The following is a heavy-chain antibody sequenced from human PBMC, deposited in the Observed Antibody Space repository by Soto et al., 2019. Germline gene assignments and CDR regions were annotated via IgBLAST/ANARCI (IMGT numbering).Heavy chain of an antibody. D-gene: IGHD2-15*01. CDR2: IDPSDSYT. Sequence: GESLKISCKGSGYSFTSYWIGWVRQMPGKGLEWMGRIDPSDSYTNYSPSFQGHVTISADKSISTAYLQWSSLKASDTAMYYCARTRYCSGGSCYGYYYYYGMDVWGQGTTVTVSS. CDR3: ARTRYCSGGSCYGYYYYYGMDV. CDR1: GYSFTSYW. V-gene: IGHV5-10-1*01. J-gene: IGHJ6*02.